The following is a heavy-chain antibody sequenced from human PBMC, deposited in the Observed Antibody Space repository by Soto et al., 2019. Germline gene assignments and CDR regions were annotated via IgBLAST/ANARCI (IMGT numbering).Heavy chain of an antibody. J-gene: IGHJ4*02. V-gene: IGHV4-39*01. CDR2: IFHTGAT. CDR1: GGSITSSSFY. D-gene: IGHD1-26*01. Sequence: QLQLQESGPGLVKPSETLSLTCTVSGGSITSSSFYWGWIRQPPGKGLEWIGHIFHTGATYYNPTLKSRLRMSVDTSKNQFSLNLSSVTATDTAVYYCARRRIVPTTNCDYWGQGTLVTVSS. CDR3: ARRRIVPTTNCDY.